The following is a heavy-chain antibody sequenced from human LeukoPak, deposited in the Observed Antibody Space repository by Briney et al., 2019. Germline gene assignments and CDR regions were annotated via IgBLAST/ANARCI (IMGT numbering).Heavy chain of an antibody. J-gene: IGHJ4*02. CDR1: GFTFSSYA. D-gene: IGHD2-2*01. CDR2: ISGSGGST. V-gene: IGHV3-23*01. CDR3: AKAIVVVPAAESYFDY. Sequence: GGSLRLSCAASGFTFSSYAMSWVRQAPGKGLEWVSAISGSGGSTYYADSVKGRFTISRDNSKNTLYLQMNSLRAEDTAVYYCAKAIVVVPAAESYFDYWGQGTLVTVSS.